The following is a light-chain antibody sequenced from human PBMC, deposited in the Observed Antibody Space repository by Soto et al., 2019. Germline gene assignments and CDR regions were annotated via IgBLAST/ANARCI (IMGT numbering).Light chain of an antibody. CDR3: QQCYIYWT. Sequence: DIQMTQSASTLCASLGDRVTITCRASQTINNCWAWYQQKPGRAPKLLISDASNLESGVPSRFSGSGSGTESTLSINSLNPDDFATYYCQQCYIYWTFGQGTKVDIK. V-gene: IGKV1-5*01. CDR1: QTINNC. CDR2: DAS. J-gene: IGKJ1*01.